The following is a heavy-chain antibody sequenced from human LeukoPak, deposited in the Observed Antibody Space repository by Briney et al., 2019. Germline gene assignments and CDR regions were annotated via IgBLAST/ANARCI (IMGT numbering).Heavy chain of an antibody. CDR2: IYTSGST. Sequence: SETLSLTCTVSGGSMSSYYWSWIRQPAGKGLEWIGRIYTSGSTNYNPSLKSRVTMSVDTSKNQFSLKLSSVTAADTAVYYCARDSYDSSGYSYYFDYWGQGTLVTVSS. D-gene: IGHD3-22*01. J-gene: IGHJ4*02. V-gene: IGHV4-4*07. CDR3: ARDSYDSSGYSYYFDY. CDR1: GGSMSSYY.